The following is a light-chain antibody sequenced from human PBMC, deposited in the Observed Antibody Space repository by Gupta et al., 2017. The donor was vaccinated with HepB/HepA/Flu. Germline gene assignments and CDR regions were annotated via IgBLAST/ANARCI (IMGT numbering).Light chain of an antibody. J-gene: IGKJ1*01. CDR3: QQYYRSPQT. CDR2: WAS. V-gene: IGKV4-1*01. CDR1: QSVLYSSNGRNY. Sequence: DIVMTQSPDSLPVSLGGRATNNCKASQSVLYSSNGRNYLAWYQLKPGQPPKLLIYWASTRESGVADRFSGSGSGTDFTLTISSLQAEDVAVYYCQQYYRSPQTFGQGTKVEIK.